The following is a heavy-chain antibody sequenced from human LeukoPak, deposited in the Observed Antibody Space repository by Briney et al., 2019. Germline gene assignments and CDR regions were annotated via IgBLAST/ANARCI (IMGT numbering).Heavy chain of an antibody. CDR2: ICYSGST. CDR1: GGSISSGGYY. Sequence: SETLSLTCTVSGGSISSGGYYWSWIRQHPGKGLEWIGYICYSGSTYYNPSLKSRVTISVDTSKNQFSLKLSSVTAADTAVYYCARGANRGYNRFDYWGQGTLVTVSS. CDR3: ARGANRGYNRFDY. D-gene: IGHD1-1*01. V-gene: IGHV4-31*03. J-gene: IGHJ4*02.